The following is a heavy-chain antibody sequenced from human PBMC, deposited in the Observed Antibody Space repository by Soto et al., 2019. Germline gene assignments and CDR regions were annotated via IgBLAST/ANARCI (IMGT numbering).Heavy chain of an antibody. Sequence: QITLKESGPTLVKPTQTLTLTCTFSGFSLSTSGVGVGWIRQPPGKALEWLALIYWNDDKRYSPSLKSRLTITTDTSKNQVVLTMTNMDPVDTATYYCAHRLLDWDAYSNYEYLYYWGQGTLVTVSS. V-gene: IGHV2-5*01. CDR3: AHRLLDWDAYSNYEYLYY. D-gene: IGHD4-4*01. CDR2: IYWNDDK. CDR1: GFSLSTSGVG. J-gene: IGHJ4*02.